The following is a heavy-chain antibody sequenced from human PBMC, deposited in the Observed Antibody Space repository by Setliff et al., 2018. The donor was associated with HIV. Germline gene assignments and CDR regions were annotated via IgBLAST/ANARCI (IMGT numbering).Heavy chain of an antibody. CDR3: ARGSYGSVLL. V-gene: IGHV6-1*01. CDR1: GGSISSYY. J-gene: IGHJ4*02. Sequence: SETLSLTCTVSGGSISSYYWNWIRQSPLRGLEWLGRTYYRSKWYFDYAVSVKSRIIINPDTSKNQFSLHLNSVTPEDTAVYYCARGSYGSVLLWGQGTLVTVSS. D-gene: IGHD6-19*01. CDR2: TYYRSKWYF.